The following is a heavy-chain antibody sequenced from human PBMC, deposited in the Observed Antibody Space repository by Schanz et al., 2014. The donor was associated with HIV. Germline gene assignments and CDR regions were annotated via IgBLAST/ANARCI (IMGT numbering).Heavy chain of an antibody. D-gene: IGHD3-22*01. J-gene: IGHJ4*02. CDR2: INHSGRT. V-gene: IGHV4-34*01. Sequence: HVQLQQWGAGLLKPSETLSLTCAVYGGSFRGFYWSWIRQSPTKGLEWIGEINHSGRTKYSPSLKRRVNMSVDSSKSQFSLKLSSVTAADTAIYYCARGAGGGDYYDSSDYPYCFDYWGRGTPVTVSP. CDR1: GGSFRGFY. CDR3: ARGAGGGDYYDSSDYPYCFDY.